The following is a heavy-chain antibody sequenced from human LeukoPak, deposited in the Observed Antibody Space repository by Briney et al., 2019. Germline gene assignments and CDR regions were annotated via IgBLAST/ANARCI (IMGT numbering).Heavy chain of an antibody. CDR3: AKGQSGWLGGFDY. CDR2: ISYDGSNK. J-gene: IGHJ4*02. CDR1: GFTFSSYG. Sequence: GSLRLSCAASGFTFSSYGMHWVRQAPGKGLEWVAVISYDGSNKYYADSVKGRFTISRDNSKNTLYLQMNSLRAEDTAVYYCAKGQSGWLGGFDYWGQGTLVTVSS. D-gene: IGHD6-19*01. V-gene: IGHV3-30*18.